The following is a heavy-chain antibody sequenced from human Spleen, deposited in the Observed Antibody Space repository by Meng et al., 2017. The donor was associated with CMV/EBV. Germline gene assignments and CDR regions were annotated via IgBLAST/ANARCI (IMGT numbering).Heavy chain of an antibody. CDR1: GFTFSSYS. CDR3: ARGGGEY. D-gene: IGHD4-23*01. CDR2: IKKDGSET. Sequence: GGSLRLSCAASGFTFSSYSMNWVRQAPGKGLEWLANIKKDGSETYYLDSVKGRFTISRDNAKNSLYLQMNGLRAEDTAVYYCARGGGEYWGQGTLVTVSS. V-gene: IGHV3-7*01. J-gene: IGHJ4*02.